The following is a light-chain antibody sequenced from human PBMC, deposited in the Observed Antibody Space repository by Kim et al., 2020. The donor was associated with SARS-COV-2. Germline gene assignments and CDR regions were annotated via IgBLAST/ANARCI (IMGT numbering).Light chain of an antibody. CDR2: GAS. J-gene: IGKJ5*01. Sequence: PRETATLSCRASHSVDCNLVWYQQNTGQADRLLFYGASARASVIPARFGGSGSGIEFTLTISSLQSEEFADYYCQQYNNWTPGKPFGEGTRLAIK. CDR3: QQYNNWTPGKP. CDR1: HSVDCN. V-gene: IGKV3D-15*01.